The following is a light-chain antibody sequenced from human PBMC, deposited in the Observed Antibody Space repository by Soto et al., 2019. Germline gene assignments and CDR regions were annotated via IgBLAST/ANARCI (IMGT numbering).Light chain of an antibody. Sequence: EFVLTQSPGTLSLSPGERASLSCRTSQSVNSYLAWYQQKPGQPPRLLIYGASTRATGIPARFSGSGSGTEFTLTISGLQSEDFALYYCQQYNIWPPYTFGQGTKVDIK. J-gene: IGKJ2*01. CDR3: QQYNIWPPYT. CDR1: QSVNSY. V-gene: IGKV3-15*01. CDR2: GAS.